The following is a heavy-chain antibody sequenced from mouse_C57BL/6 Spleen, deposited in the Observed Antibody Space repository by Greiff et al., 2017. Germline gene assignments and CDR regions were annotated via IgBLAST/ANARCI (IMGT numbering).Heavy chain of an antibody. CDR1: GYTFTSYG. J-gene: IGHJ2*01. D-gene: IGHD1-1*01. Sequence: VQLQQSGAELARPGASVKLSCKASGYTFTSYGISWVKQRTGQGLEWIGEIYPRSGNTYYNEKFKGKATLTADKSSSTAYMELRSLTSEDSAVYFCARRFTTVVASYYFDYWGQGTTLTVSS. CDR3: ARRFTTVVASYYFDY. CDR2: IYPRSGNT. V-gene: IGHV1-81*01.